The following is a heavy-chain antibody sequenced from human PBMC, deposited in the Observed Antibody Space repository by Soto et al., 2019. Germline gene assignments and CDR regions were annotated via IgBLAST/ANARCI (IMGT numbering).Heavy chain of an antibody. D-gene: IGHD2-2*02. V-gene: IGHV4-34*01. CDR2: INHSGST. J-gene: IGHJ6*02. CDR3: AREELNGPLGYCSSTSCHS. Sequence: SETLSLTCAVYGGSFSGYYWSWIRQPPGKGLEWIGEINHSGSTNYNPSLKSRVTISVDTSKNQFSLKLSSVTAADTAVYYCAREELNGPLGYCSSTSCHSWGQGTTVT. CDR1: GGSFSGYY.